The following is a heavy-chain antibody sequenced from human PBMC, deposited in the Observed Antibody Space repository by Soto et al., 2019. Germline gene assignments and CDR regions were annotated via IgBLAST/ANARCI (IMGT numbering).Heavy chain of an antibody. CDR3: ARDKRDLRFLEWSYYFDY. CDR2: ISYDGSNK. CDR1: GFTFSNYA. Sequence: AGSLRLSCAPSGFTFSNYAMHWVRQAPGKGLEWVAVISYDGSNKYYADSVKGRFTISRDNSKNTLYLQMNSLRAEDTAVYYCARDKRDLRFLEWSYYFDYWGQGTLVTVSS. J-gene: IGHJ4*02. D-gene: IGHD3-3*01. V-gene: IGHV3-30-3*01.